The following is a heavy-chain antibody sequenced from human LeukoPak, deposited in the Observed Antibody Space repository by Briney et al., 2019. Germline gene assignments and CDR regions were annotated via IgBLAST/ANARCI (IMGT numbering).Heavy chain of an antibody. Sequence: GGSLRLSCAASGFTFSSYGMHWVRQAPGKGLEWVAVIWYDGSNKYYADSVKGRFTISRDNSKNTLYLQMNSLRAEDTAVYYCARALLVDWLLTWGQGTLVTVSS. J-gene: IGHJ5*02. CDR2: IWYDGSNK. CDR3: ARALLVDWLLT. D-gene: IGHD3-9*01. V-gene: IGHV3-33*01. CDR1: GFTFSSYG.